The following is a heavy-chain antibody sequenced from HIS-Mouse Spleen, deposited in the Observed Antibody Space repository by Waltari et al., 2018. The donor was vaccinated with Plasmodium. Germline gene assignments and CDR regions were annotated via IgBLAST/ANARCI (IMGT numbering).Heavy chain of an antibody. V-gene: IGHV3-7*01. CDR3: ASSWYWYFDL. CDR1: GFTFSSDW. Sequence: EVQLVASGGGLVQPGGSLSLPCAAPGFTFSSDWMSWFRQAPGKGLEWVANIKQDGSEKYYVDSVKGRFTISRDNAKNSLYLQMNSLRAEDTAVYYCASSWYWYFDLWGRGTLVTVSS. D-gene: IGHD6-13*01. CDR2: IKQDGSEK. J-gene: IGHJ2*01.